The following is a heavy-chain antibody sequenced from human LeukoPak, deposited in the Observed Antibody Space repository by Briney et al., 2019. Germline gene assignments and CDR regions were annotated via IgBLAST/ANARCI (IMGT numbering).Heavy chain of an antibody. D-gene: IGHD3-22*01. CDR3: ARIVAGNGYYYKG. V-gene: IGHV3-7*01. CDR2: IKQDGSEK. J-gene: IGHJ4*02. Sequence: GGSLRLSCAASGITLSSYWMSWVRQAPGKGLEWVANIKQDGSEKFYVDSVKGRFTISRDNAKNSVFLQMNSLRAEDTAVYYCARIVAGNGYYYKGWGQGTLVTVSS. CDR1: GITLSSYW.